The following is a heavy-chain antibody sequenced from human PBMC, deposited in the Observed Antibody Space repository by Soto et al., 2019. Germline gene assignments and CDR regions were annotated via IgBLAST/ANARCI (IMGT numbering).Heavy chain of an antibody. CDR1: GFTFRNYW. V-gene: IGHV3-7*01. CDR3: ARDLLQWPLDY. Sequence: GGSLRLSCAASGFTFRNYWMSWVRQAPGKGLEWVANIKQDGSEKNYVGSVKGRFTISRDNAKNSLYLQMNSLRAEDTAVYYCARDLLQWPLDYWGQGTLVTVSS. CDR2: IKQDGSEK. J-gene: IGHJ4*02. D-gene: IGHD2-8*01.